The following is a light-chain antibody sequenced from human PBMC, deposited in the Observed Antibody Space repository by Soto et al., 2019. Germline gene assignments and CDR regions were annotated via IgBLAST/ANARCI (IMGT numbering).Light chain of an antibody. J-gene: IGLJ2*01. CDR2: DVS. V-gene: IGLV2-11*01. CDR3: CSYAGSYTLV. CDR1: SSDVGGYNY. Sequence: LTQPRSVSGSPGQSVTISCTGTSSDVGGYNYVSWYQQHPGKAPKLMIYDVSKRPSGVPDRFSGSKSGNTASLTISGLQAEDEADYYCCSYAGSYTLVFGGGTQLTVL.